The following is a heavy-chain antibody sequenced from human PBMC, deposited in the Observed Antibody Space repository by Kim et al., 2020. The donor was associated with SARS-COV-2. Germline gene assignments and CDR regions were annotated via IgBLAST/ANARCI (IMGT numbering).Heavy chain of an antibody. D-gene: IGHD3-9*01. CDR1: GGSISSYY. Sequence: SETLSLTCTVSGGSISSYYWSWIRQPPGKGLEWIGYIYYSGSTNYNPSLKSRVTISVDTSKNQFSLKLSSVTAADTAVYYCAGHVGGFYYRQLRYFDWFWFDPWGQGTLVTVST. V-gene: IGHV4-59*08. CDR2: IYYSGST. J-gene: IGHJ5*02. CDR3: AGHVGGFYYRQLRYFDWFWFDP.